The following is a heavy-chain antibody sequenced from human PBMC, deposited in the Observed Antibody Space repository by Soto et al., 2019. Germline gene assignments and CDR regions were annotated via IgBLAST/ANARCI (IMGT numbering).Heavy chain of an antibody. CDR2: IIPIFGTA. CDR1: GGTFSSYA. CDR3: ARDPVVAASYYYGMDV. Sequence: SVKVSCKASGGTFSSYAISWVRQAPGQGLEWMGGIIPIFGTANYAQKFQGRVTITADESTSTAYMELSSLRSEDTAVYYCARDPVVAASYYYGMDVWGQGTTVTVSS. D-gene: IGHD2-15*01. V-gene: IGHV1-69*13. J-gene: IGHJ6*02.